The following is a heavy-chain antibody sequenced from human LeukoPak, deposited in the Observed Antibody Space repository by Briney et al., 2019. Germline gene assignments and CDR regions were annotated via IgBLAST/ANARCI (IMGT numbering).Heavy chain of an antibody. D-gene: IGHD3-10*01. V-gene: IGHV1-69*13. J-gene: IGHJ5*02. CDR2: IIPIFGTA. CDR1: GGTFSSYA. Sequence: SVKVSCKASGGTFSSYAISWVRQAPGQGLEWMGGIIPIFGTANYAQKFQGRVTITADESTSTAYMELSSLRSEDTAVYYCARALSPEGRGSGRYVAVIYNWFDPWGQGTLVTVSS. CDR3: ARALSPEGRGSGRYVAVIYNWFDP.